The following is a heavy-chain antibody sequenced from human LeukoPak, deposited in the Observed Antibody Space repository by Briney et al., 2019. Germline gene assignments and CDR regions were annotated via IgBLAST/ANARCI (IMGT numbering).Heavy chain of an antibody. J-gene: IGHJ4*02. CDR3: ARHRDYSSSDY. D-gene: IGHD6-6*01. V-gene: IGHV4-38-2*01. CDR2: IYHSGST. Sequence: PSETLSLTCAVSGYSISSGYYWSWIRQPPGKGLEWIGSIYHSGSTYYNPSLKSRVTISVDTSKNQFSLKLSSVTAADTAMYYCARHRDYSSSDYWGQGTLVTVSS. CDR1: GYSISSGYY.